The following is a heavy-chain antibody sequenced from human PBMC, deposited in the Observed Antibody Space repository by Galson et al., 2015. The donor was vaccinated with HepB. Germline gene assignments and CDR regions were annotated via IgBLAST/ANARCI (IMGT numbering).Heavy chain of an antibody. Sequence: SVKVSCKVSGYTLTELSMHWVRQAPGKGLEWMGGFDPEDGETIYAQKFQGRVTMTEDTSTDTAYMELSSLRSEDTAVYYCATGQLWLLPRGGNPAPYFDYWGQGTLVTVSS. V-gene: IGHV1-24*01. CDR3: ATGQLWLLPRGGNPAPYFDY. CDR2: FDPEDGET. D-gene: IGHD5-18*01. CDR1: GYTLTELS. J-gene: IGHJ4*02.